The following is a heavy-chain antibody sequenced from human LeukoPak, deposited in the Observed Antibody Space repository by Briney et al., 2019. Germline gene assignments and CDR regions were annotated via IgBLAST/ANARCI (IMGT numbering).Heavy chain of an antibody. D-gene: IGHD3-10*01. CDR3: ARLFLRFGEFSFDY. Sequence: SEALSLTCTVSGGSISNSSFYWGWIRQPPGKGLEWIGNIYYRGSIYYNSSLKSRVSISVDTSKNYLSLKVSSVTAADTAVYYCARLFLRFGEFSFDYWGQGTLV. J-gene: IGHJ4*02. CDR2: IYYRGSI. V-gene: IGHV4-39*02. CDR1: GGSISNSSFY.